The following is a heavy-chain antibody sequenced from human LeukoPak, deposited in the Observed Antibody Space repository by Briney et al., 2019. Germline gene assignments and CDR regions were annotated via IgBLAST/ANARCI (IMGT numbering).Heavy chain of an antibody. D-gene: IGHD3-9*01. CDR1: GFSFSDAW. Sequence: GGSLRLSCAASGFSFSDAWMSWVRQIPGKGLEWVGRIESKTDGGTTDYAAPVKGRFTISRDDSTSTLYLQMNSLKSEDTAVYYCAKTGYFDWLSIYYYYMDVWGKGTTVTISS. CDR2: IESKTDGGTT. CDR3: AKTGYFDWLSIYYYYMDV. V-gene: IGHV3-15*04. J-gene: IGHJ6*03.